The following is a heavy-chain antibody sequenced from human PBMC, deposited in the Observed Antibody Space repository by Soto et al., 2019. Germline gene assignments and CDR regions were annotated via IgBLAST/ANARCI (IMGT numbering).Heavy chain of an antibody. D-gene: IGHD6-13*01. J-gene: IGHJ5*02. V-gene: IGHV2-26*04. Sequence: QVTVKESGPVLVKPTETLTLTCTVSGFSLSNAGLCVSWIRQPPGKALAWLAHIFSNDENSYCTSLKSRLTISKHTSKRQVVLIMTNMDPVDTATYYCASTYSTSWYWFDPWGQGTLVTVSS. CDR3: ASTYSTSWYWFDP. CDR2: IFSNDEN. CDR1: GFSLSNAGLC.